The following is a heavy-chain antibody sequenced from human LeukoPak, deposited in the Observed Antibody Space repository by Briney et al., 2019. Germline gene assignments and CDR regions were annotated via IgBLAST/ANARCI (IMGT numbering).Heavy chain of an antibody. Sequence: GGSLRLSRAASGITFSSYGMHWVRQAPGKGLKWVAFIRYDGSEEYYADSVKGRFTISRDNSKKTLYLQMNSLRAEDTAVYYCAKGYTYTFDYFDSWGQGTLVTVSS. CDR2: IRYDGSEE. J-gene: IGHJ4*02. D-gene: IGHD5-18*01. V-gene: IGHV3-30*02. CDR1: GITFSSYG. CDR3: AKGYTYTFDYFDS.